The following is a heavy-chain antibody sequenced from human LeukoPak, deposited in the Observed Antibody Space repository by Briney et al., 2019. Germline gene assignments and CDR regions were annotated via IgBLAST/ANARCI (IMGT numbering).Heavy chain of an antibody. J-gene: IGHJ5*02. Sequence: GGSLRLSCAASGFTFSSYAMSWVRQAPGKGLEWVSAISGSGGSTYYADSVKGRFTIYRDNSKNTLYLQMNSLRAEDTAVYYCAKDPYYYDSSGPSYNWFDPWGQGTLVTVSS. CDR2: ISGSGGST. D-gene: IGHD3-22*01. CDR1: GFTFSSYA. CDR3: AKDPYYYDSSGPSYNWFDP. V-gene: IGHV3-23*01.